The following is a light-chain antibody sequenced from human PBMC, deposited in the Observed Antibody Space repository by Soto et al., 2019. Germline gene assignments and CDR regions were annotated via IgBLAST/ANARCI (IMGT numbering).Light chain of an antibody. CDR1: QSVSSY. CDR2: DTS. CDR3: KQRQNWPWT. J-gene: IGKJ1*01. Sequence: EIVLTQSPATLSLSPGERATLSCRASQSVSSYLAWYQQKPGQAPRLLIYDTSNRATGIPARFSGSGSGTDFTLTISSLEPEDFAVYYCKQRQNWPWTFGHGTKVEIK. V-gene: IGKV3-11*01.